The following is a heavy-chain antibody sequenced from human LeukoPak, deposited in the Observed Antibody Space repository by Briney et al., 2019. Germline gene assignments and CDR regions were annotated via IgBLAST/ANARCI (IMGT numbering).Heavy chain of an antibody. V-gene: IGHV3-33*08. D-gene: IGHD6-19*01. CDR2: IWYDGSNK. CDR3: ARDSLSSLIDY. CDR1: GFTFSSYG. Sequence: GGSLRLSCAASGFTFSSYGMHWVRQAPGKGLEWVAVIWYDGSNKYYADSVKGRFTISRDNSKNTLYLQMNSLRAEDTAVYYCARDSLSSLIDYWGQGTLVTVSS. J-gene: IGHJ4*02.